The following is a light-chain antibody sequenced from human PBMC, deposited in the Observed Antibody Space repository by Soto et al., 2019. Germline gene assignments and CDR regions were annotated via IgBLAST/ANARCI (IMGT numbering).Light chain of an antibody. J-gene: IGKJ1*01. V-gene: IGKV4-1*01. Sequence: DIVMTQSPDSLAVSLGKRATINCKSSQSVLYSSDNKNYLAWYQQKPGQPPKLLIYWASTRESGVPDRFSGSESGTDFTLTISSLQAEDVAVYYCQQYYSTPRTFGQGTKVEIK. CDR1: QSVLYSSDNKNY. CDR3: QQYYSTPRT. CDR2: WAS.